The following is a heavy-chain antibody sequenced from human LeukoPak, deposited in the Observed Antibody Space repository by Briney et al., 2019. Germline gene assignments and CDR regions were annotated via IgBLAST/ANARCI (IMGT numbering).Heavy chain of an antibody. CDR1: GFTFSSYW. J-gene: IGHJ4*02. V-gene: IGHV3-74*01. Sequence: PGGSLRLSCAASGFTFSSYWMHWVRQAPGKGLVWVSGINSDGTTTTYADSVKGRFTISRDNAKNTLYLQMNSLRAEDTAVYYCARDGGSSGWYDYWGQGTLVTVSA. CDR3: ARDGGSSGWYDY. CDR2: INSDGTTT. D-gene: IGHD6-19*01.